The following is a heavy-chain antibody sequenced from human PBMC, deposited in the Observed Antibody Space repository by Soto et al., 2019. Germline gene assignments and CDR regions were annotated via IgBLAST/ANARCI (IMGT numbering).Heavy chain of an antibody. V-gene: IGHV4-59*12. CDR3: ARGVPGYYYYYYMDV. Sequence: SETLSLTCTVSGGSISSYYWSWIRQPPGKGLEWIGYINYSGSTNYNPSLKSRVTISVDTSKNQFSLKLSSVTAADTAVYYCARGVPGYYYYYYMDVWGKGTTVTVSS. CDR2: INYSGST. CDR1: GGSISSYY. D-gene: IGHD7-27*01. J-gene: IGHJ6*03.